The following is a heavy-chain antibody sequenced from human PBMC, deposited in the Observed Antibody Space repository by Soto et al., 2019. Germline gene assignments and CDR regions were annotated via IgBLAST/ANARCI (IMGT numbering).Heavy chain of an antibody. D-gene: IGHD6-19*01. CDR3: ARQDSSVYYFDS. Sequence: SETLSLTCTVSGGSISSGDYYWSWIRQPPGKGLEWIGYIYYSGSTYYNPSLKSRVTISVNTSKNQFSLKLSSVTAADTAVYYCARQDSSVYYFDSWVQGTLVTVSS. J-gene: IGHJ4*02. CDR2: IYYSGST. V-gene: IGHV4-30-4*01. CDR1: GGSISSGDYY.